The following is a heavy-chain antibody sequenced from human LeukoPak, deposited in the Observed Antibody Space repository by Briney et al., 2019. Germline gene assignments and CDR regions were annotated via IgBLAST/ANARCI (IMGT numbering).Heavy chain of an antibody. CDR3: VRTGNAGGY. D-gene: IGHD7-27*01. CDR2: IYYSGST. Sequence: PSETLSLTCTVSGGSISSQYWSWIRQPPGKGLKWIGYIYYSGSTNYNPSHKSRVTISLDKSKNQFSLKLSSATAADTAVYYCVRTGNAGGYWGQGTLVTVSS. CDR1: GGSISSQY. V-gene: IGHV4-59*11. J-gene: IGHJ4*02.